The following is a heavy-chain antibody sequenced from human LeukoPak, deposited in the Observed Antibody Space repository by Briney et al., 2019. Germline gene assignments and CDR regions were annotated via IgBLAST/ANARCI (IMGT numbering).Heavy chain of an antibody. Sequence: GGSLRLSCAASGFTFSSYAMHWVRQAPGKGLEWAAVISYDGINKYYADSVKGRFTISRDNSKNTLYLQMNSLRAEDTAVYYCARAPGGWYGYFDYWGQGTLVTVSS. D-gene: IGHD6-19*01. CDR2: ISYDGINK. CDR1: GFTFSSYA. J-gene: IGHJ4*02. CDR3: ARAPGGWYGYFDY. V-gene: IGHV3-30-3*01.